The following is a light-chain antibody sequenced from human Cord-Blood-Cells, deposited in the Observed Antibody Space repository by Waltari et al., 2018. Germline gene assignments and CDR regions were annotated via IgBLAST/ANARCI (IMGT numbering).Light chain of an antibody. CDR2: EGS. V-gene: IGLV2-23*01. J-gene: IGLJ2*01. CDR1: SRDAGRYNL. Sequence: QSALTQPASVSGSPGQSITISCTGTSRDAGRYNLVSWYQQHPGKAPKLMIYEGSKRPSGVSNLFSGSKSGNTASLTISGLQAEDEADYYCCSYAGSSTVVLGGGTKLTVL. CDR3: CSYAGSSTVV.